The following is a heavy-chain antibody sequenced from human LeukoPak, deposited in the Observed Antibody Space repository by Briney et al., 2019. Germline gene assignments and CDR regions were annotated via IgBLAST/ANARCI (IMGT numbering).Heavy chain of an antibody. CDR3: ARVYYDFWSGYLRYFDY. CDR2: IYYSRST. CDR1: GGSISSSSYY. V-gene: IGHV4-39*01. J-gene: IGHJ4*02. Sequence: SETLSLTCTVSGGSISSSSYYWGWIRQPPGKGLEWIGSIYYSRSTYYNPSLKSRVTISVDTSKNQFSLKLSSVTAADTAVYYCARVYYDFWSGYLRYFDYWGQGTLVTVSS. D-gene: IGHD3-3*01.